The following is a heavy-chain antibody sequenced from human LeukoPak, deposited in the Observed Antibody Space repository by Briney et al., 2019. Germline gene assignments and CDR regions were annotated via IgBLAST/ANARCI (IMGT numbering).Heavy chain of an antibody. D-gene: IGHD3-3*01. V-gene: IGHV1-18*04. Sequence: GASVKVSCRASGYRFTSYDMSWVRQAPGQGLQWMGVISTYTGNTNYAQSFQDRVTMTTDTSTSTVYMELRSLTSDDTAVYYCARDQKSGLEVLWRYWGQGTLVTVSS. CDR3: ARDQKSGLEVLWRY. CDR2: ISTYTGNT. CDR1: GYRFTSYD. J-gene: IGHJ4*02.